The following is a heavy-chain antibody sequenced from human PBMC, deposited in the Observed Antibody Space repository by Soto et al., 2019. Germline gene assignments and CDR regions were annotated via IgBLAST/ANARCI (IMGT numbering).Heavy chain of an antibody. V-gene: IGHV4-39*01. CDR3: ARLYLVGDSSSFDY. CDR2: IYYSGST. J-gene: IGHJ4*02. D-gene: IGHD6-6*01. Sequence: SETLSLTCTVSGGSISSSSYYWGWIRQPPGKGLEWIGSIYYSGSTYYNPSLKSRVTISVDTSKNQFSLKLSSVTAADTAVYYCARLYLVGDSSSFDYWGQGTLVTVSS. CDR1: GGSISSSSYY.